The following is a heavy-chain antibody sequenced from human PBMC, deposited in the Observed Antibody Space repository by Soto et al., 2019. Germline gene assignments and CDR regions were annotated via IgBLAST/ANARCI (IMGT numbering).Heavy chain of an antibody. V-gene: IGHV4-4*02. D-gene: IGHD3-22*01. CDR2: ISHTGNT. Sequence: QVQLQESGPGLVKPSGTLSLTCTISGVSISSGKWWSWVRQPPGEGLEWIGEISHTGNTDSKPSLKSRVSILVDKSKNQFSLNLDSVPGADTAVYYCARNLFDSRGYPPEVWGQGILVTVSS. J-gene: IGHJ4*02. CDR1: GVSISSGKW. CDR3: ARNLFDSRGYPPEV.